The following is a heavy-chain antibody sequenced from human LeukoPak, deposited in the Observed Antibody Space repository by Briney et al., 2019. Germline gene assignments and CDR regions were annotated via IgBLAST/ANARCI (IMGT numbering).Heavy chain of an antibody. CDR3: AKDLDSSSWYSTYSNYYGMDV. Sequence: GGFLRLSCAASGCTFSIYAMSWVRQAPGKGLEWVSAISGSGGSTYYADSVKGRFTIHRDNSKNTLYLQMNRLRTEDTAVYYCAKDLDSSSWYSTYSNYYGMDVWGQGTMVTVSS. J-gene: IGHJ6*02. CDR2: ISGSGGST. V-gene: IGHV3-23*01. D-gene: IGHD6-13*01. CDR1: GCTFSIYA.